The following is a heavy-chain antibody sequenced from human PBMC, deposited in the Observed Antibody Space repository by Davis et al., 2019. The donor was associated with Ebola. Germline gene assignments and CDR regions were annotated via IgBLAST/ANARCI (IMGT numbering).Heavy chain of an antibody. Sequence: GGSLRLSCAASGFTFSSYGMHWVRQAPGKGLEWVAVISYDGSNKYYADSVKGRFTVSRDNSKNTLFLQMNSLRAEDTAVYYCARTPRTTFVHETHFDYWGQGTLVTVCS. CDR3: ARTPRTTFVHETHFDY. J-gene: IGHJ4*02. V-gene: IGHV3-30*03. CDR1: GFTFSSYG. CDR2: ISYDGSNK. D-gene: IGHD1-1*01.